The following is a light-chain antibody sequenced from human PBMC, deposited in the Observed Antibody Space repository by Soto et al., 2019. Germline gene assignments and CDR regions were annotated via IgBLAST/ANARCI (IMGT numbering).Light chain of an antibody. CDR1: QGIRDA. J-gene: IGKJ1*01. CDR2: AAS. CDR3: LQHNSYPQT. V-gene: IGKV1-17*01. Sequence: DIQMTQSPSSLSASVGDRVTITCRASQGIRDALGWYQQKPRKAPKRLIYAASSCQTGVPSRFSGSGAGTEFTLTISSLQPEDFATYYCLQHNSYPQTFGQGTKVEIK.